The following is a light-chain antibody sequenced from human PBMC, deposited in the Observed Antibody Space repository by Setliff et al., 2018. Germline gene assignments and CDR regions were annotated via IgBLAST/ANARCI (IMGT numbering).Light chain of an antibody. CDR2: AVS. CDR1: SSDVGSYDL. V-gene: IGLV2-14*03. CDR3: NAYTSGSTYV. J-gene: IGLJ1*01. Sequence: QSALTQPASVSGSPGQSITISCSGTSSDVGSYDLVSWYQQHPGKAPKLIIYAVSDRPSGVSNRFSGSKSGNTASLTIPGLQTEDEADYYCNAYTSGSTYVFGTGTRSPS.